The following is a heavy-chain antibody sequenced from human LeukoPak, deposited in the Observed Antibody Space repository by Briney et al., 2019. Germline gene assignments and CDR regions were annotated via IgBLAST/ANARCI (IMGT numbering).Heavy chain of an antibody. V-gene: IGHV4-4*07. CDR3: ARDQTPGDWFDP. D-gene: IGHD7-27*01. CDR2: ISTSGTT. Sequence: PSETLSLTCTVSGGSVTTYYWSWIRQSAGKGLEWIGHISTSGTTAYNPSLKSRVTMSVDTSKNQFSLKLSSVTAADTAVYYCARDQTPGDWFDPWGQGTLVTVSS. J-gene: IGHJ5*02. CDR1: GGSVTTYY.